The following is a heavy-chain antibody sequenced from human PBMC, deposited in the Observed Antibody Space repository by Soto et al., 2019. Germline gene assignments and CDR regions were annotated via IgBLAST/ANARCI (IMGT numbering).Heavy chain of an antibody. D-gene: IGHD2-2*01. V-gene: IGHV4-34*02. CDR3: ARRGYCDTTSCYGHYYYYYMDV. CDR2: INLSGST. J-gene: IGHJ6*03. CDR1: GGTFSGYY. Sequence: QVQLQQWGAGLLKPSETLSLTYAVYGGTFSGYYWSWIRQPPGKGLEWIGEINLSGSTNYNPSLKSRVTISVDTSKNQFSLNLSSVTAADTAVYYCARRGYCDTTSCYGHYYYYYMDVWGKGTTVTVSS.